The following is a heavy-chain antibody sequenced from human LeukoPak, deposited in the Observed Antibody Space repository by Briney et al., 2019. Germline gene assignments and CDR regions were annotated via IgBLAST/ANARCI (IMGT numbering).Heavy chain of an antibody. V-gene: IGHV3-48*03. CDR3: ARDLGYGSGPDWFDP. CDR2: ISSSGSSI. CDR1: GFTFSSYE. J-gene: IGHJ5*02. D-gene: IGHD3-10*01. Sequence: GGSLRLSCAASGFTFSSYEMNWVRQAPGKGLEWVSYISSSGSSIYYADSVKGRFTISRDNAKNSLYLQMSSLKTEDTAVYFCARDLGYGSGPDWFDPWGQGTLVTVSS.